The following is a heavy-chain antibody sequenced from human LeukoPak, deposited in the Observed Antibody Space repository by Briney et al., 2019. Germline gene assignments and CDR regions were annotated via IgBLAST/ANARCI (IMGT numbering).Heavy chain of an antibody. Sequence: PSETLSLTCTVSGGSISSYYWSWIRQPPGKGLEWIGYIYYSGSTNYNPSLKSRVTISVDTSKNQFSLKLSSVTAADTAVYYCARGFRRGSSGWTLPGCWFDPWGQGTLVTVSS. D-gene: IGHD6-19*01. CDR2: IYYSGST. J-gene: IGHJ5*02. V-gene: IGHV4-59*08. CDR3: ARGFRRGSSGWTLPGCWFDP. CDR1: GGSISSYY.